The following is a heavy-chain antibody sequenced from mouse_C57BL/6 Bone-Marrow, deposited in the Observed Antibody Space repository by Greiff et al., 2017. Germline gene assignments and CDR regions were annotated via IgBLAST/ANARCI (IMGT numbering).Heavy chain of an antibody. CDR1: GFTFSSYG. Sequence: EVQLVESGGDLVKPGGSLKLSCAASGFTFSSYGMSWVRQTPDKRLEWVATISSGGSYTYYPDSVKGRFTISRDNAKKTLYLQMSSLKSEDTAMYYCARQFSYSNYDYFDYWGQGTTLTVSS. V-gene: IGHV5-6*01. D-gene: IGHD2-5*01. CDR2: ISSGGSYT. J-gene: IGHJ2*01. CDR3: ARQFSYSNYDYFDY.